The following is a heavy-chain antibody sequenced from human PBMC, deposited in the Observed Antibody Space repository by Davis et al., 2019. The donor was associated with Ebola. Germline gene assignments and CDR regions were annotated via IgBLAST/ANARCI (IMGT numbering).Heavy chain of an antibody. V-gene: IGHV3-64*04. CDR2: VSTGGDYT. D-gene: IGHD4-17*01. Sequence: GESLKISCSASGFSFNRYAMHWVRQSPGKGLEYVASVSTGGDYTFYGDSVQGRFTVSRDNSKNTLYLQMNSLRAEDTAVYYCARVGYGDYWRWFDPWGQGTLVTVSS. CDR3: ARVGYGDYWRWFDP. CDR1: GFSFNRYA. J-gene: IGHJ5*02.